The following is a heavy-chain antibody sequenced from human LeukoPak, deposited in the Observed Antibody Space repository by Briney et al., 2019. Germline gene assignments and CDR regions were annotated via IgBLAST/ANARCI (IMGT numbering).Heavy chain of an antibody. CDR3: AREVLSGYDSHDWFDP. J-gene: IGHJ5*02. V-gene: IGHV3-11*01. Sequence: PGGSLRLSCAASGFTFSDYYMSSIRQAPGKGLEWVSYISSSGSTIYYADSVKGRFTISRDNAKNSLYLQMNSLRAEDTAVYYCAREVLSGYDSHDWFDPWGQGTLVTVSS. D-gene: IGHD5-12*01. CDR2: ISSSGSTI. CDR1: GFTFSDYY.